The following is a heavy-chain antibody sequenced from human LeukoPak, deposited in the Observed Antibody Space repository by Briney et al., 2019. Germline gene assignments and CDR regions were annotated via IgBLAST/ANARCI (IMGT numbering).Heavy chain of an antibody. CDR2: ISTTSSYT. CDR1: GFTFSDYY. D-gene: IGHD2-8*01. J-gene: IGHJ5*02. CDR3: ARDRHCTNGVCVGWFDP. Sequence: GGSLRLSCAASGFTFSDYYMSWIRQAPGQGLEWVSYISTTSSYTNYADSVKGRFTISRDNAKNSLYLQMNSLRAEDTAVYYCARDRHCTNGVCVGWFDPWGQGTLVTVSS. V-gene: IGHV3-11*06.